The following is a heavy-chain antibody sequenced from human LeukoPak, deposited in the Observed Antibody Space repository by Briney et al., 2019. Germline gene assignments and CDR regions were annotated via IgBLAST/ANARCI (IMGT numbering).Heavy chain of an antibody. CDR3: LHYYDSSVPKV. CDR1: GGSISSSSYY. CDR2: IYYSGST. J-gene: IGHJ4*02. V-gene: IGHV4-39*07. Sequence: SETLSLTCTVSGGSISSSSYYWGWIRQPPGKGLEWIGSIYYSGSTYYNPSLKSRVTISVDTSKNQFSLKLSSVTAADTAVYYCLHYYDSSVPKVWGQGTLVTVSS. D-gene: IGHD3-22*01.